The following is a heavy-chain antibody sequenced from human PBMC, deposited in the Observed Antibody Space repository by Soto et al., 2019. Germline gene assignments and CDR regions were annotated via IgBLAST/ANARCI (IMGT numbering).Heavy chain of an antibody. CDR3: ARVRRSSGYYYGY. J-gene: IGHJ4*02. Sequence: ASVKVSCKASGGTFSSYAISWVRQAPGQGLEWMGIINPSGGSTSYAQKFQGRVTMTRDTSTSTVYMELSSLRSEDTAVYYCARVRRSSGYYYGYCGQGTPVTVSS. CDR1: GGTFSSYA. D-gene: IGHD3-22*01. CDR2: INPSGGST. V-gene: IGHV1-46*01.